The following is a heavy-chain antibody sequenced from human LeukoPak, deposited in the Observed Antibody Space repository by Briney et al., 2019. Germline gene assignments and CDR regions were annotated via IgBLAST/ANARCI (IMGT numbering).Heavy chain of an antibody. Sequence: PSETLSLTCAVSGYSISNGYYWGWIPQPPGKRLVGVGSIYHSGSTYYNPSLKSRVTISVDTSKNQFSLKLSYGTAPDTAVYYCARADSGYDFYYYYYYMDVWGKGTTVTVSS. V-gene: IGHV4-38-2*01. CDR1: GYSISNGYY. D-gene: IGHD5-12*01. J-gene: IGHJ6*03. CDR2: IYHSGST. CDR3: ARADSGYDFYYYYYYMDV.